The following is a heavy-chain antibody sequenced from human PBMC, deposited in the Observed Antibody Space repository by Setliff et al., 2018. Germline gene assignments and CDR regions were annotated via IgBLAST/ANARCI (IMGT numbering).Heavy chain of an antibody. CDR1: GFSFTDFW. V-gene: IGHV5-51*01. D-gene: IGHD3-10*01. Sequence: PWESLKISCKGSGFSFTDFWIGWVRQMPGKGLEWMGLIYAGDSDTRYNPSFQGRVTMSADKSINTAYLQWSSLKASDTAIYYCARQKSTGSGNNWFDPWGQGTLVTVSS. CDR2: IYAGDSDT. CDR3: ARQKSTGSGNNWFDP. J-gene: IGHJ5*02.